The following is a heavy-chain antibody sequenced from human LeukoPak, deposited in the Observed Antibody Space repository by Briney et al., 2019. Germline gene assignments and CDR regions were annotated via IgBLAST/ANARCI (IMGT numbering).Heavy chain of an antibody. J-gene: IGHJ4*02. CDR1: GGSISSGGYY. V-gene: IGHV4-31*03. Sequence: SETLSLTCTVSGGSISSGGYYWSWIRQHPGKGLEWIGYIYYSGSTYHNPSLKSRVTISVDTSKNQFSLKLSSVTAADTTVYYCARSADYGDYLRYLYYFDYWGQGTLVTVSS. D-gene: IGHD4-17*01. CDR2: IYYSGST. CDR3: ARSADYGDYLRYLYYFDY.